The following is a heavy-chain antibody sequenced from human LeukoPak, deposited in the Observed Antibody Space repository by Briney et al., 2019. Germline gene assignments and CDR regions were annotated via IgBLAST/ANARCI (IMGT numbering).Heavy chain of an antibody. CDR2: IKQDGSEK. J-gene: IGHJ4*02. CDR3: AKETSLTEYFDY. V-gene: IGHV3-7*03. CDR1: GFTFSSYW. Sequence: GGSLRLSCAAPGFTFSSYWMSWVRPAPGKGVGGVANIKQDGSEKYYVDSVKGRFTISRDNAKNSLYLQMNSLRAEDTAVYYCAKETSLTEYFDYWGQGTLVTVSS.